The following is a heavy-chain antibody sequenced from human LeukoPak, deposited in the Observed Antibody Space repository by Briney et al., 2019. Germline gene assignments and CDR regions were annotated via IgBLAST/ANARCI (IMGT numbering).Heavy chain of an antibody. D-gene: IGHD6-13*01. CDR2: IFYTGTT. J-gene: IGHJ3*02. CDR1: GDSQRRYY. Sequence: SETLSLLCTVSGDSQRRYYWSWTRQPPGKGLDWIGYIFYTGTTNYNTSLKSRVSMSIDTYKNQFSLMIRSVTAADTAVYYCARESGGIAAPERGAFVIMGQGTLVTVSS. CDR3: ARESGGIAAPERGAFVI. V-gene: IGHV4-59*12.